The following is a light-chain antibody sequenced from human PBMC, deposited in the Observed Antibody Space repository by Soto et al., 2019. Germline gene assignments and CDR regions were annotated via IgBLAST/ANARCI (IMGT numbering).Light chain of an antibody. CDR1: SSDVGAYDY. CDR3: SSYAKSGSVV. CDR2: DVS. Sequence: QSALTQPASVSGSPGQSIAISCTGTSSDVGAYDYVSWYQQHPGEAPKVKIYDVSHRPSGVSDRFSGSKSGNTASLTISGLQAEDEADYYCSSYAKSGSVVFGGGTEVTVL. V-gene: IGLV2-14*01. J-gene: IGLJ2*01.